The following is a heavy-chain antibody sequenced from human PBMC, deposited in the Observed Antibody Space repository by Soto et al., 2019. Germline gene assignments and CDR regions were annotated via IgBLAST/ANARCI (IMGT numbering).Heavy chain of an antibody. CDR2: IIPIFGTA. J-gene: IGHJ6*02. CDR3: ATSPQKYCSSTSCYLYYYGMDV. CDR1: GGTFSSYA. Sequence: QVQLVQSGAEVKKPGSSVKVSCKASGGTFSSYAISWVRQAPGQGLEWMGGIIPIFGTANYAQKFQGRVTITADKSTSTAYMELSSLRSEDTAVYYCATSPQKYCSSTSCYLYYYGMDVWGQGTTVTVSS. D-gene: IGHD2-2*01. V-gene: IGHV1-69*06.